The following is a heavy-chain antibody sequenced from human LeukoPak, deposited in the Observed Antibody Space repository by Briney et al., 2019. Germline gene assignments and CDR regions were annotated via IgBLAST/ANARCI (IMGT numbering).Heavy chain of an antibody. Sequence: SVKVSSKASGGTFSGYAISWVRQAPGQGLEWMGGIIPIFGTANYAQKLQGRVTITADESTSTAYMELSSLRSEDTAVYYCARVSGYCSSTSCYGSFDYWGQGTLVTVSS. D-gene: IGHD2-2*01. CDR1: GGTFSGYA. J-gene: IGHJ4*02. CDR2: IIPIFGTA. V-gene: IGHV1-69*01. CDR3: ARVSGYCSSTSCYGSFDY.